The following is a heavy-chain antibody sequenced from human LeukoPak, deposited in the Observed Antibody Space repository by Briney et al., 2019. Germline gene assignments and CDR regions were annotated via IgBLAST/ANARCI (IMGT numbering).Heavy chain of an antibody. CDR1: GFTFSSYA. J-gene: IGHJ4*02. D-gene: IGHD2-2*01. CDR2: ISSSGGST. Sequence: GGSLRLSRSASGFTFSSYAMHWVRQAPGKGLEYVSAISSSGGSTYYADSVKGRFTISRDDSKSTLYLQMNSLKTEDTAVYYCTTDRESSTSLDYWGQGTLVTVSS. CDR3: TTDRESSTSLDY. V-gene: IGHV3-64*04.